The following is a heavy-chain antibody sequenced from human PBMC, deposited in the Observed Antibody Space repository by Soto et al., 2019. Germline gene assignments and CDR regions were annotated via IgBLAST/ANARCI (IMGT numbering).Heavy chain of an antibody. Sequence: QVQLVESGGSVVQPGGSLRLSCAASGFTFNNHGMHWVRQAPGKGLEWVAVISYDGSNKYYADSMRGRLTISRDNSKKTLYLQMHSLRPEDTAVYYCASWAGRSSTSFFSGPFDYWGQGTLVTASS. D-gene: IGHD2-2*01. CDR3: ASWAGRSSTSFFSGPFDY. CDR2: ISYDGSNK. V-gene: IGHV3-30*03. CDR1: GFTFNNHG. J-gene: IGHJ4*02.